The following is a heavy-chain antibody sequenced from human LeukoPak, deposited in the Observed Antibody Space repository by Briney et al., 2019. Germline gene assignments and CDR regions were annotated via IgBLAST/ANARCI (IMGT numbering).Heavy chain of an antibody. D-gene: IGHD5-18*01. CDR1: GFTLNTFA. CDR3: ARDVGIQLWPTYYFDY. V-gene: IGHV3-30-3*01. J-gene: IGHJ4*02. CDR2: ISYDSSNY. Sequence: GRSLRLSCAASGFTLNTFAMHWVRQAPGRGLKWVAVISYDSSNYYYADSVKGRFTISRDNSRNSLYLQMNSLRAEDTAVYYCARDVGIQLWPTYYFDYWGQGTLVTVSS.